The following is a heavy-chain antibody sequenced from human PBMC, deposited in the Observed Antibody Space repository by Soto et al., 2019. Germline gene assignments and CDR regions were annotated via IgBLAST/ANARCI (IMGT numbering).Heavy chain of an antibody. D-gene: IGHD2-8*01. Sequence: GSLRLSCAASGFSVSSKYMSWVRQAPGKGLEWVSLIQSGGTTYYAGSVKGRFTISRDYSENTLFLQMNSLRVEDTAVYYCTRDDVHFNGDRYYGVPMDGWGKGTTVTVSS. J-gene: IGHJ6*03. CDR1: GFSVSSKY. V-gene: IGHV3-66*01. CDR2: IQSGGTT. CDR3: TRDDVHFNGDRYYGVPMDG.